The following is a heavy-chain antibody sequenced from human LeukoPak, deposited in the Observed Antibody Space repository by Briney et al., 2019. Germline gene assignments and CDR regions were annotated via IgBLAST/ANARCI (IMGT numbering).Heavy chain of an antibody. V-gene: IGHV3-21*01. CDR2: ISSSSIYI. CDR3: ARDIQRYSSSWYRFGDY. Sequence: KTGGSLRLSCAASGFTFSSNSMNWVRQAPGKGLEWVSSISSSSIYIYYADSVKGRFTISRDNAKNSLYLQMNSLRAEDTAVYYCARDIQRYSSSWYRFGDYWGQGTLVTVSS. CDR1: GFTFSSNS. D-gene: IGHD6-13*01. J-gene: IGHJ4*02.